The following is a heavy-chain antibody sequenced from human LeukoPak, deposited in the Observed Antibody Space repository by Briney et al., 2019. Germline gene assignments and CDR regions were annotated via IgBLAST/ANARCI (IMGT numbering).Heavy chain of an antibody. V-gene: IGHV3-23*01. J-gene: IGHJ4*01. CDR3: AKKKRITIFGVVIMGTNYFDY. CDR1: GFTFSSYA. CDR2: ISGSGGST. Sequence: PGGSLRLSCAASGFTFSSYAMSWVRQAPGKGLEWVSAISGSGGSTYYADSVKGRFTISRDNSKNTLYLQMNSLRAGDTAVYYCAKKKRITIFGVVIMGTNYFDYWGQGTLVTVSS. D-gene: IGHD3-3*01.